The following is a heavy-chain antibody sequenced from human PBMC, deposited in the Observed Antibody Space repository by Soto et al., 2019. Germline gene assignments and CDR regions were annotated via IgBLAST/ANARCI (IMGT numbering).Heavy chain of an antibody. CDR2: IHYNGNT. V-gene: IGHV4-59*01. Sequence: QVQLQVSGPGLVKPSETLSLTCTVSGDSISAYSWSWVRQPPGKGLEWIGNIHYNGNTKYNPSLKGPVTMSTEQSQNPFPPRLVSVTAADTAKYFRGREGNLGRWLQPLGFWGQGTLVTVSS. J-gene: IGHJ4*02. D-gene: IGHD1-26*01. CDR1: GDSISAYS. CDR3: GREGNLGRWLQPLGF.